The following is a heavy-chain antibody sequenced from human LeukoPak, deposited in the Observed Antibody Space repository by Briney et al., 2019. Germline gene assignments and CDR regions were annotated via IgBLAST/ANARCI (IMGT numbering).Heavy chain of an antibody. J-gene: IGHJ1*01. CDR1: GFTFSDYY. D-gene: IGHD2-21*01. CDR2: ISSSSSYT. V-gene: IGHV3-11*03. CDR3: ARGGVVPAEYFQH. Sequence: GGSLRLSCAASGFTFSDYYMSWIREAPGKGLVWVSYISSSSSYTNYADSVKGRFTISRDNAKNSLYLQMNSLRAEDTAVYYCARGGVVPAEYFQHWGQGTLVTVSS.